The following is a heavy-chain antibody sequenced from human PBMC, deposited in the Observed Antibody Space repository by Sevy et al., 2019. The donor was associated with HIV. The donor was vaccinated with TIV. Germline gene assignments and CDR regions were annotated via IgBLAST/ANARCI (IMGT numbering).Heavy chain of an antibody. D-gene: IGHD2-2*01. CDR1: GGTFSSYD. Sequence: ASVKVSCKASGGTFSSYDISWVRQAPGEGLEWMGWIIPIFGTANYAQKFQGRVTITADESTSTAYMELSSLRSEDTAVYYSARDSGIGVVPAAMFLYYYYYYMDVWGKGTTVTVSS. CDR2: IIPIFGTA. V-gene: IGHV1-69*13. J-gene: IGHJ6*03. CDR3: ARDSGIGVVPAAMFLYYYYYYMDV.